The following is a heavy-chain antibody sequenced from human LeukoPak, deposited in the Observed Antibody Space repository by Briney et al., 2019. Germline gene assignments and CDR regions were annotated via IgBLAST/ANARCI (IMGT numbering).Heavy chain of an antibody. J-gene: IGHJ4*02. CDR3: ARRVRGYSYGFS. V-gene: IGHV4-34*01. D-gene: IGHD5-18*01. Sequence: PSETLSLTCAVYGGSFSGYYWSWIRQPPGKGLEWIGEINHSGSTNYNPSLKSRVTISVDTSKNQFSLKLSSVTAADTAVYYCARRVRGYSYGFSWGQGTLVTVSS. CDR1: GGSFSGYY. CDR2: INHSGST.